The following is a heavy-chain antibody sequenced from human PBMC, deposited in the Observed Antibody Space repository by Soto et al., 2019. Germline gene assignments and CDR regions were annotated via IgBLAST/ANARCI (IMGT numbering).Heavy chain of an antibody. CDR3: AREYNYDSSGIGFDS. CDR2: IYHSGST. D-gene: IGHD3-22*01. J-gene: IGHJ4*02. V-gene: IGHV4-4*02. CDR1: GGSISSSNW. Sequence: SETLSLTCAVSGGSISSSNWWSWVRQPPGKGLEWIGEIYHSGSTNYNPPLKSRVTISVDKSKNQFYLKLSSVTAADTAVYYCAREYNYDSSGIGFDSWGQGTLVTVSS.